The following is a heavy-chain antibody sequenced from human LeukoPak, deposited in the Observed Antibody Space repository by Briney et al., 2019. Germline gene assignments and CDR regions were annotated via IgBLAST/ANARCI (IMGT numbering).Heavy chain of an antibody. D-gene: IGHD4/OR15-4a*01. CDR2: ISRNGGST. CDR3: VKESGFMVAPNSAFDI. J-gene: IGHJ3*02. Sequence: GGSLRLSCSASGFTFNSYPVHWVRQAPGKGLEYVSGISRNGGSTYYADSVKGRFTISRDNSKNTLYLQMSSLRAEDTAVYYCVKESGFMVAPNSAFDIGGQGTMVTVSS. CDR1: GFTFNSYP. V-gene: IGHV3-64D*06.